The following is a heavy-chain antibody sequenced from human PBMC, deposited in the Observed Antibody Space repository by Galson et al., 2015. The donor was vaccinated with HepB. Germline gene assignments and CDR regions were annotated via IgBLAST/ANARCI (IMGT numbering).Heavy chain of an antibody. CDR2: INPNSGGT. CDR1: GYTFTGYY. D-gene: IGHD5-12*01. J-gene: IGHJ4*02. V-gene: IGHV1-2*02. Sequence: SVKVSCKASGYTFTGYYMHWVRQAPGQGLEWMGWINPNSGGTNYAQKFQGRVTMTRDTSISTAYMELSRLRSDDTAVYCCARVLKWLRPHFDYWGQGTLVTVSS. CDR3: ARVLKWLRPHFDY.